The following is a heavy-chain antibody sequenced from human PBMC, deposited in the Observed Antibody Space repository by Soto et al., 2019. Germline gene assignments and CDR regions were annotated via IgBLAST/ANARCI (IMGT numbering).Heavy chain of an antibody. J-gene: IGHJ4*02. Sequence: GGSLRLSCAASGFTFTRHSMNWVRQAPGKGLEWVSSISSTTNYIYYGDSMKGRFTISRDNAKNSLYLEMNSLRAEDTAVYYCARESEDLTSNFDYWGQGTLVTVSS. V-gene: IGHV3-21*06. CDR1: GFTFTRHS. CDR3: ARESEDLTSNFDY. CDR2: ISSTTNYI.